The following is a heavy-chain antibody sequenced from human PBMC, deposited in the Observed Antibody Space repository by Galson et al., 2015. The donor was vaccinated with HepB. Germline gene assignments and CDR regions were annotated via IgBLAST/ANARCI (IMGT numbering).Heavy chain of an antibody. J-gene: IGHJ4*02. CDR2: ISGSGKNT. CDR3: TKRPFVDAGLFYFDH. CDR1: GFTFKTYA. V-gene: IGHV3-23*01. D-gene: IGHD5-18*01. Sequence: LRLSCAASGFTFKTYAMSWVRQAPGKALEWVSTISGSGKNTYHAVSVKGRFTISRDNSKDTVYLQMNSLRVEDTAIYYCTKRPFVDAGLFYFDHWGQGTLVAVSS.